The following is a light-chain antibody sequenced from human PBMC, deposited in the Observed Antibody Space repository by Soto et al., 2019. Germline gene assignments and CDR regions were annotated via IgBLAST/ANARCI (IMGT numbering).Light chain of an antibody. V-gene: IGLV2-14*01. CDR1: SSEIGGYNY. CDR3: TSYTTRNTLV. J-gene: IGLJ1*01. CDR2: DVT. Sequence: QSALTQPASVSGSPGQSIAISCTGTSSEIGGYNYVSWYQQHPGKAPKLMIHDVTTRPSGVSNRFSGSKSGNTASLTISGLQAEDEADYYCTSYTTRNTLVFGAGTKVTVL.